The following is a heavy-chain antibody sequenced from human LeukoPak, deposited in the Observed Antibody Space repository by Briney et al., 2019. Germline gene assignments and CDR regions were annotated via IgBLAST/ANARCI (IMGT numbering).Heavy chain of an antibody. V-gene: IGHV3-23*01. J-gene: IGHJ4*02. CDR1: GFTFSNYA. CDR3: ARDGFDYYDSSGYYYFDS. D-gene: IGHD3-22*01. CDR2: ISTSGGGI. Sequence: GGSLRLSCAASGFTFSNYAMSWVRQAPGKGLEWVSGISTSGGGICYADSVKGRFTISRDNSMNTLYLQMYSLRADDTAVYYCARDGFDYYDSSGYYYFDSWGQGTLVTVSS.